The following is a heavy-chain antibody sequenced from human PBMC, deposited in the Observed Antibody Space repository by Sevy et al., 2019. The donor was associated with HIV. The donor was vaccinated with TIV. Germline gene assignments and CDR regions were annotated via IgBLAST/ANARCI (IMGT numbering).Heavy chain of an antibody. V-gene: IGHV3-33*01. CDR3: ARGGYYYDNAAYYALDS. CDR2: IWSDGAYQ. D-gene: IGHD3-22*01. J-gene: IGHJ4*02. Sequence: GGSLRLSCAATGFTFSNYAMHWVRQAPGNGLEWVAIIWSDGAYQYHGDSVKGRFTISRDNSKNTLYLQMNKVRVEDTAVYYCARGGYYYDNAAYYALDSWGQGTLVTVSS. CDR1: GFTFSNYA.